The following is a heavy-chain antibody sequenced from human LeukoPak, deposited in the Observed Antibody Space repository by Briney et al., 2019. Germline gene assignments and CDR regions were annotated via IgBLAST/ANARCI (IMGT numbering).Heavy chain of an antibody. J-gene: IGHJ4*02. CDR2: IRYDGSDK. V-gene: IGHV3-30*02. D-gene: IGHD1-26*01. CDR1: GFTFSSYG. CDR3: GRDYFGSIDY. Sequence: GGSLRLSCAASGFTFSSYGMHWVRQAPGKGLEWVAFIRYDGSDKYYADSVKGRFTISRDNAKNSLYLQMNSLRAEDTAVYYCGRDYFGSIDYWGQGILVTVSS.